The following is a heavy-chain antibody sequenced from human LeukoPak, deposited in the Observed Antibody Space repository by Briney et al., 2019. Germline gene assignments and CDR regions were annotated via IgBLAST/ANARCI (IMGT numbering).Heavy chain of an antibody. CDR2: MNPNSGNT. V-gene: IGHV1-8*01. Sequence: GASVKVSCKASGYTFTSYGINWVRQATGQGLEWMGWMNPNSGNTGYAQKFQGRVTMTRNTSICTAYMELSSLRSEDTAVYYCARGPRSSWYFIGRDYWGQGTLVTVSS. J-gene: IGHJ4*02. D-gene: IGHD6-13*01. CDR1: GYTFTSYG. CDR3: ARGPRSSWYFIGRDY.